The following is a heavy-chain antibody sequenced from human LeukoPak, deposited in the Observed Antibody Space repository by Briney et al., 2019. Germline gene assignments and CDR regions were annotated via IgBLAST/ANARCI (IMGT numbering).Heavy chain of an antibody. CDR1: GDSISSSNW. J-gene: IGHJ4*02. CDR2: IYHSGRT. D-gene: IGHD6-13*01. CDR3: ARVSAAAGTRQFDY. V-gene: IGHV4-4*02. Sequence: PSETLSLTCAVSGDSISSSNWWSWDRQPPGKGLEWIGEIYHSGRTNYNASLESRVTISLDKSKDQISLKLTSVTAADTAVYYCARVSAAAGTRQFDYWGQGTLVTVSS.